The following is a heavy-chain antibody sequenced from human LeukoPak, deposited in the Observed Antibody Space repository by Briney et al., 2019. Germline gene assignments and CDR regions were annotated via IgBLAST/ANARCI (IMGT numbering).Heavy chain of an antibody. CDR3: ARGKMYYYGSGSYLGNWFDP. D-gene: IGHD3-10*01. Sequence: PSETLSLTCAVSGGSISSGGYSWSWIRQPPGKGLEWIGYIYHSGSTYYIPSLKSRVTISVDRSKNQFSLKLSSVTAADTAVYYCARGKMYYYGSGSYLGNWFDPWGQGTLVTVSS. J-gene: IGHJ5*02. CDR1: GGSISSGGYS. V-gene: IGHV4-30-2*01. CDR2: IYHSGST.